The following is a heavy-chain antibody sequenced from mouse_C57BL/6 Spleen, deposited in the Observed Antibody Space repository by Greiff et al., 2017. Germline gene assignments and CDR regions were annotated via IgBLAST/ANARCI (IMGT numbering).Heavy chain of an antibody. J-gene: IGHJ4*01. Sequence: QVQLQQPGAELVRPGASVKLSCKASGYTFTSYWMDWVKQRPGQGLEWIGNIYPSDGETHYNQKFKGKATLTVDKSSSTAYMQLSSLTSEDSAVYYCARAAHASYAKDYWGQGTSLTVSS. CDR1: GYTFTSYW. V-gene: IGHV1-61*01. CDR2: IYPSDGET. CDR3: ARAAHASYAKDY. D-gene: IGHD3-2*02.